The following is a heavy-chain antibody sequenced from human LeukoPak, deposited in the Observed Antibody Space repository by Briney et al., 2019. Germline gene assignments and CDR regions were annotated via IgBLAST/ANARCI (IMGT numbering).Heavy chain of an antibody. CDR3: ASRKHYYDSSGYYLGPDY. D-gene: IGHD3-22*01. V-gene: IGHV1-2*02. J-gene: IGHJ4*02. Sequence: ASVTVSCKASGYTFTGYYMHWVRQAPGQGLEWMGWINPNSGGTNYAQKFQGRVTMTRDTSISTAYMELSRLRSDDTAVYYCASRKHYYDSSGYYLGPDYWGQGTLVTVSS. CDR2: INPNSGGT. CDR1: GYTFTGYY.